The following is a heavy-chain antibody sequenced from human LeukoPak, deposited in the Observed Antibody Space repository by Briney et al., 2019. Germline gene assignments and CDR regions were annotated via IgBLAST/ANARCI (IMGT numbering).Heavy chain of an antibody. J-gene: IGHJ4*02. Sequence: ASVKVSCKASRYTFTGYCIHWVRQAPGQGLEWMGWINPNSGGTNSAQKFQGRVTMTRDTSISTAYMELSRLRSDDTAVYYCARGVWGATTFFDYWGQGTLVTVSS. CDR3: ARGVWGATTFFDY. V-gene: IGHV1-2*02. D-gene: IGHD1-26*01. CDR2: INPNSGGT. CDR1: RYTFTGYC.